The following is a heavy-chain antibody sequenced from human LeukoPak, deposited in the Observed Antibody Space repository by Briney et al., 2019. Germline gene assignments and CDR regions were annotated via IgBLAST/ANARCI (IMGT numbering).Heavy chain of an antibody. CDR2: ISGDGGST. Sequence: GESLKISCAASGFTFDDYAMHWVRQAPGKGLEWVSLISGDGGSTYYADSVKGRFTISRDNSKNSLYLQMNSLRTEDTALYYCAKEHLDTAMVRYYYYYYYMDVWGKGTTVTVSS. D-gene: IGHD5-18*01. J-gene: IGHJ6*03. V-gene: IGHV3-43*02. CDR1: GFTFDDYA. CDR3: AKEHLDTAMVRYYYYYYYMDV.